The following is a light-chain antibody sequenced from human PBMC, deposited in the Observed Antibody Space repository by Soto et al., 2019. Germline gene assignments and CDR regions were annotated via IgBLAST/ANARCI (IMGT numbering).Light chain of an antibody. Sequence: QSVLTQPRSVSGSPGQSVTISCTGTSSDVGAYNYVSWYQQHPDKAPKLIIYDVSKRPSGVPDRFSGSKSGNTASLTIPGLQADDEADYYCCSYAGSYPLWVFGGGTKLTVL. CDR2: DVS. CDR3: CSYAGSYPLWV. CDR1: SSDVGAYNY. V-gene: IGLV2-11*01. J-gene: IGLJ3*02.